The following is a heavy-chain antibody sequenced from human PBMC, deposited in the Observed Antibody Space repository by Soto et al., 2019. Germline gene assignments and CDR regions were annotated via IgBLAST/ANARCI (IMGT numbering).Heavy chain of an antibody. V-gene: IGHV1-46*01. Sequence: QVQLVQSGAEVKKPGASVKVSCKASGYTFTSYYMHWVRQAPGQGLEWMGIINPSGGSTSYAQKFQGRGTMTRDTSTSTVYMELSSLRSEDTAVYYCARDRGSRYCSGGSCYSAYIDYYYYGMDVWGQGTTVTVSS. CDR3: ARDRGSRYCSGGSCYSAYIDYYYYGMDV. CDR2: INPSGGST. CDR1: GYTFTSYY. J-gene: IGHJ6*02. D-gene: IGHD2-15*01.